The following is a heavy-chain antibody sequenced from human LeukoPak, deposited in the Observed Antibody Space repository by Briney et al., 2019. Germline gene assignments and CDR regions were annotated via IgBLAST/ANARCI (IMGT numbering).Heavy chain of an antibody. CDR2: ISAYNGNT. D-gene: IGHD3-3*01. J-gene: IGHJ4*02. V-gene: IGHV1-18*01. Sequence: RASVKVSCKASGYTFTSYGISWVRQAPGQGLEWMGWISAYNGNTNYAQKLQGRVTMTTDTSTSTAYMELRSLRSDDTAVYYCARGSYQTIFGVVQQTLFDYWGQGTLVTVSS. CDR1: GYTFTSYG. CDR3: ARGSYQTIFGVVQQTLFDY.